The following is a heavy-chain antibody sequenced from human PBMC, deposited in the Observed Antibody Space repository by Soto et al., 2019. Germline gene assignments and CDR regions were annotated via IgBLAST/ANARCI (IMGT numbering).Heavy chain of an antibody. CDR2: IWDDGSNT. J-gene: IGHJ2*01. CDR3: ARGRHSITLNPWYFDL. Sequence: QVQLVESGGGVVQPGRSLRLSCAASGFTFSSYGMHWVRQAPGKGLEWVAVIWDDGSNTKYADSVEGRFTISRDNSNNTLYLQVNSLRGEDAAVYFCARGRHSITLNPWYFDLWGRGTLVTVSS. V-gene: IGHV3-33*01. D-gene: IGHD3-22*01. CDR1: GFTFSSYG.